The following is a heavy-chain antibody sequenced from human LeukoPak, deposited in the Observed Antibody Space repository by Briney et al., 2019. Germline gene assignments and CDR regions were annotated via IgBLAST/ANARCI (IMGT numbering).Heavy chain of an antibody. CDR3: ARGSRDSSGFYSWFDP. D-gene: IGHD3-22*01. J-gene: IGHJ5*02. CDR2: IHSSGST. V-gene: IGHV4-59*12. CDR1: GGSISSYY. Sequence: SETLSLTCTVSGGSISSYYWNWIRQPPGKGLEWIAYIHSSGSTNYNASLKSRVTISLDTSKNQFSLKLTSVTAADTAVYYCARGSRDSSGFYSWFDPWGQGTLVTVSS.